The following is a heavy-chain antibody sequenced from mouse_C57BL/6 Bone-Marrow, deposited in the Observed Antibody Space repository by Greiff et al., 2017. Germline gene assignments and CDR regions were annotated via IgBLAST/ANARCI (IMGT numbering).Heavy chain of an antibody. CDR2: IDPSGSYT. Sequence: QVQLQQPGAELVMPGASVKLSCKASGYTFTSYWMHWVKQRPGQGLEWIGEIDPSGSYTNYNQKFKGKSTLTVDKSSSTAYMQLSSLTSEDSAVYYCAREVGRCCLFAYWGQGTLVTVSA. V-gene: IGHV1-69*01. CDR1: GYTFTSYW. CDR3: AREVGRCCLFAY. D-gene: IGHD1-3*01. J-gene: IGHJ3*01.